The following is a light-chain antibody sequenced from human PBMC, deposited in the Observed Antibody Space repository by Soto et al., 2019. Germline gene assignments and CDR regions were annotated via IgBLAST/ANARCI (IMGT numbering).Light chain of an antibody. CDR2: GAS. J-gene: IGKJ1*01. Sequence: EIVLTQSPGTLSLSPGARAPLSCRASQSVSSNLAWYQQNPGQAPRLLIYGASTRATGIPARFSGSGSGTEFTLTISSLQSEDFAVYYCQQYNNWPKTFGQGTKVDI. V-gene: IGKV3-15*01. CDR3: QQYNNWPKT. CDR1: QSVSSN.